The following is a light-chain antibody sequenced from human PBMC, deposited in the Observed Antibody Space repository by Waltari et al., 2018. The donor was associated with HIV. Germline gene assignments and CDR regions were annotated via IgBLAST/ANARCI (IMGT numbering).Light chain of an antibody. CDR3: CSYSLTRHLG. V-gene: IGLV2-14*03. J-gene: IGLJ1*01. CDR1: RSDIGDYDF. CDR2: DVT. Sequence: QSALTQPASVSGSPGQSITISCTGTRSDIGDYDFVAWYQQHPDNAPKLIIFDVTDRASGVSTRFSGSQAGKPGSLTISGIQPGDGAEYFCCSYSLTRHLGFGSGTTVNVL.